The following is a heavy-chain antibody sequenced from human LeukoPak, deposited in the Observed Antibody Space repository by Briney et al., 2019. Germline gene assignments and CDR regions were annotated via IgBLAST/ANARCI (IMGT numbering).Heavy chain of an antibody. CDR2: IYHSGST. Sequence: PSETLSLTCAVSGYSISSGYYWGWIRQPPGKGLEWIGSIYHSGSTYYNPSLKSRVTISVDTSKNQFSLKLSSVTAADTAVYYCVNWGSGGFDYWGQGTLVTVSS. J-gene: IGHJ4*02. CDR3: VNWGSGGFDY. D-gene: IGHD7-27*01. CDR1: GYSISSGYY. V-gene: IGHV4-38-2*01.